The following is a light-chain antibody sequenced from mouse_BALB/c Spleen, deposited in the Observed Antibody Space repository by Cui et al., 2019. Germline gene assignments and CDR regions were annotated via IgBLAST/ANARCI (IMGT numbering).Light chain of an antibody. CDR1: ESGDSYGNNF. CDR3: QQNNEDPFT. CDR2: LAS. J-gene: IGKJ4*01. V-gene: IGKV3-10*01. Sequence: NIVLTQSPASLAVSPGQRATISCRASESGDSYGNNFMHWYQQKPGQPPKLFIYLASNLESGVPARFSGSGSRTYFTLTIDTVEADDAATYYCQQNNEDPFTFGAGTKLEIK.